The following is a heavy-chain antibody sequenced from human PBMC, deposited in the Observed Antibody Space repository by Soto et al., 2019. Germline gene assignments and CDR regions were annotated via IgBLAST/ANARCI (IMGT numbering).Heavy chain of an antibody. CDR3: ARTFGYSYGWDAFDI. Sequence: GALILSCSAAGFTFSSYAMHWVRQAPGKGLDWVAVISYDGSNKYYADSVKGRFTISRDNSKNTLYLQMNSLRAEDTAVYYCARTFGYSYGWDAFDIWGQGTMVTVSS. CDR2: ISYDGSNK. V-gene: IGHV3-30-3*01. CDR1: GFTFSSYA. J-gene: IGHJ3*02. D-gene: IGHD5-18*01.